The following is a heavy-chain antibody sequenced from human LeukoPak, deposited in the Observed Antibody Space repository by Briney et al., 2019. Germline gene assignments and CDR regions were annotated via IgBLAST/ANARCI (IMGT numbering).Heavy chain of an antibody. J-gene: IGHJ6*03. CDR2: ISNYNGNT. D-gene: IGHD5-18*01. CDR1: GYTFNTYG. V-gene: IGHV1-18*01. CDR3: ARDGIQLWPGPLYMDV. Sequence: ASVKVSCKASGYTFNTYGITWVRQAPGQGLEWMGWISNYNGNTNYAQKLQDRVTMTTDTSTSTAYMELRSLRSDDTAVYYCARDGIQLWPGPLYMDVWGKGTTITVSS.